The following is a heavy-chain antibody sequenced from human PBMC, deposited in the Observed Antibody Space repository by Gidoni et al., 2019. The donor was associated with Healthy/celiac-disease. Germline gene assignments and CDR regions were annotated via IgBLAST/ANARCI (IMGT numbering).Heavy chain of an antibody. V-gene: IGHV4-34*01. CDR3: ARGFPYYYDSSGYGAPDY. CDR1: GGSFSGYY. Sequence: QVQLQQWGAGLLKPSETLSLTCAVYGGSFSGYYWSWIRQPPGKGLEWIGEINHSGSTNYNPSLNSRVTISVDTSKNQFSLKLSSVTAADTAVYYCARGFPYYYDSSGYGAPDYWGQGTLVTVSS. J-gene: IGHJ4*02. D-gene: IGHD3-22*01. CDR2: INHSGST.